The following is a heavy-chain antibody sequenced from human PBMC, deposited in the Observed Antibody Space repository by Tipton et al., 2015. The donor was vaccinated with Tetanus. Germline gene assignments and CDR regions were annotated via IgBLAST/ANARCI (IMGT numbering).Heavy chain of an antibody. J-gene: IGHJ6*02. Sequence: QVQLVQSGAEVKKPGASVKVSCKASGYTFTSYYMHWMRQAPGQGLEWMGIINPSGGSTSYAQKFQGRVTMTRDTSTSTVYMERSSLRSEDTAVYYCARDWGWGLQLQRTGGYYGMAVGGQGPTVTVPS. V-gene: IGHV1-46*01. CDR2: INPSGGST. D-gene: IGHD1-26*01. CDR1: GYTFTSYY. CDR3: ARDWGWGLQLQRTGGYYGMAV.